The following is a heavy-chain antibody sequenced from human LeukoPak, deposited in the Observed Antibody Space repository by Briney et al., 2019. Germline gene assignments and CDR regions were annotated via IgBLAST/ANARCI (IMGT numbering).Heavy chain of an antibody. CDR1: GGSISSYY. D-gene: IGHD6-13*01. J-gene: IGHJ4*02. V-gene: IGHV4-59*01. Sequence: SETLSLTCTVSGGSISSYYWSWIRQPPGKGLEWIGYIYYSGSTNYNPSLKSRVTISVDTSKNQFSLKLSSVTAADTAVYYCARGGWGYSSSWYEGRYWGQGTLVTVSS. CDR2: IYYSGST. CDR3: ARGGWGYSSSWYEGRY.